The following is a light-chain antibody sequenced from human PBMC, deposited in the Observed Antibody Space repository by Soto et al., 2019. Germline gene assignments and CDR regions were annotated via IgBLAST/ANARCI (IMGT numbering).Light chain of an antibody. CDR2: LGW. CDR1: QSLLHTNGINC. CDR3: MQARQKPRT. V-gene: IGKV2-28*01. Sequence: VVVTQSPLSLPVTPGEPASMSCRASQSLLHTNGINCLHWYLQKPGQSPQLLSYLGWYRASVVPRMFSGSGSGTEYTLRISRVEAEDVGIYYSMQARQKPRTFGQWTKVDTK. J-gene: IGKJ1*01.